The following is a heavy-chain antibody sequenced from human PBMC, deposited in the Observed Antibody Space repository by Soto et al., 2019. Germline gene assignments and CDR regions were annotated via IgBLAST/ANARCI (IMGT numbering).Heavy chain of an antibody. CDR1: GFTFTSSA. Sequence: GASVKVSCKASGFTFTSSAVQWVRQARGQRLEWIGWIVVGSGNTNYAQKFQERVTITRDMSTSTAYMELSSLRSEDTAVYYCAACRGYSGSYYKAFDIWGQGTMVTVSS. CDR2: IVVGSGNT. V-gene: IGHV1-58*01. CDR3: AACRGYSGSYYKAFDI. J-gene: IGHJ3*02. D-gene: IGHD1-26*01.